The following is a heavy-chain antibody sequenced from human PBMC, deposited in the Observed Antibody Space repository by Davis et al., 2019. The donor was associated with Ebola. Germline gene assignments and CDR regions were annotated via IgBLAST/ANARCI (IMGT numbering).Heavy chain of an antibody. CDR3: ARAVSWVYYYGMDV. V-gene: IGHV7-4-1*02. CDR2: INTNTGNP. D-gene: IGHD2/OR15-2a*01. J-gene: IGHJ6*04. Sequence: ASVKVSCKASGSTFTSYAMNWVRQAPGQGLEWMGWINTNTGNPTYAQGFTGRFVFSLDTSVSTAYLQISSLKAEDTAVYYCARAVSWVYYYGMDVWGKGTTVTVSS. CDR1: GSTFTSYA.